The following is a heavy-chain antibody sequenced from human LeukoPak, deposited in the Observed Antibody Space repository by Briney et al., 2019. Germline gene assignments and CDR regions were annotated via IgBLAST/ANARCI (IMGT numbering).Heavy chain of an antibody. CDR1: GGSISSYY. CDR3: ARLPRQAIVGAKNYYYMDV. V-gene: IGHV4-59*12. J-gene: IGHJ6*03. D-gene: IGHD1-26*01. Sequence: KTSETLSLTCTVSGGSISSYYWSWIRQPPGKGLEWIGYIYYSGSTNYNPSLKSRVTISVDTSKNQFSLKLSSVTAADTAVYYCARLPRQAIVGAKNYYYMDVWGKGTTVTVSS. CDR2: IYYSGST.